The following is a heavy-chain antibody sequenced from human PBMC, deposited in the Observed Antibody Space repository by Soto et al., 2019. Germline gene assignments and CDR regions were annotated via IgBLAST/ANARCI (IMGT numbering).Heavy chain of an antibody. J-gene: IGHJ4*02. CDR1: GFTFSSLG. CDR3: ARYPHSRSFLGGFDY. D-gene: IGHD2-21*01. CDR2: ISYDGSKK. V-gene: IGHV3-30-3*01. Sequence: GGSLRLSCAASGFTFSSLGMDWVRQAPGKGLEWVALISYDGSKKYYGDSVKGRFTISRDNSRNTLHLQMDGLRVEDTGVYYCARYPHSRSFLGGFDYWGQGTLVTVSS.